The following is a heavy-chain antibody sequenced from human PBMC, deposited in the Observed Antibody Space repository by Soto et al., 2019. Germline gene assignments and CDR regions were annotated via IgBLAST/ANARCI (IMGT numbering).Heavy chain of an antibody. CDR2: INAGNGNT. CDR3: ARDAESMVRGVIIGGGNWFDP. Sequence: QVQLVQSGAEVKKPGASVKVSCKASGYTFTSYAMHWVRQAPGQRLEWMGWINAGNGNTKYSQKFQGRVTITRDTSASTAYMELSSLRSEDTAVYYCARDAESMVRGVIIGGGNWFDPWGQGTLVTVSS. D-gene: IGHD3-10*01. CDR1: GYTFTSYA. V-gene: IGHV1-3*01. J-gene: IGHJ5*02.